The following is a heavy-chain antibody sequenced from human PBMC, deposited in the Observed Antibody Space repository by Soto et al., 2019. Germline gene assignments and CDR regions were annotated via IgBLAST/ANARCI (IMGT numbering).Heavy chain of an antibody. CDR2: INHRGST. J-gene: IGHJ4*02. Sequence: SETLSLTCAVYGTSFSNYFWAWIRQPPGKGLEWIGEINHRGSTIYNPAFGSRVSISVDTSRKQVSLKLGSVTAAATAMYYCARVSRGYYDYWGEGTLVTVSS. CDR1: GTSFSNYF. CDR3: ARVSRGYYDY. V-gene: IGHV4-34*01.